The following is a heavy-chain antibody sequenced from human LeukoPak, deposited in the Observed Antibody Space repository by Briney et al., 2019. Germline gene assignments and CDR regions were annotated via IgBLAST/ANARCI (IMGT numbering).Heavy chain of an antibody. CDR2: ISGSGGST. D-gene: IGHD6-6*01. V-gene: IGHV3-23*01. Sequence: PGGSLRLSCAASGFTFSSYAMSWVRQAPGKGLEWVSAISGSGGSTYYADSVKGRFIISRDNSKNTLYLQMNSLRAEDTAVYYCAKDGPPLSIAATFDYWGQGTLVTVSS. J-gene: IGHJ4*02. CDR3: AKDGPPLSIAATFDY. CDR1: GFTFSSYA.